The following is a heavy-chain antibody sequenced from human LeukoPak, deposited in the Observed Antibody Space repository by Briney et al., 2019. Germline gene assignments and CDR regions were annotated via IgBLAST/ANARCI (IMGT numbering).Heavy chain of an antibody. D-gene: IGHD2-15*01. CDR2: INWNGGST. V-gene: IGHV3-20*04. J-gene: IGHJ4*02. CDR1: GFTFDDYG. CDR3: ARDPPLYCSGGSCFSDY. Sequence: RAGGSLRLSCAASGFTFDDYGMSWVRQAPGKGLEWVSGINWNGGSTGYADSVKGRFTMSRDNAKNSLYLQMNSLRAEDTALYYCARDPPLYCSGGSCFSDYWGQGTLVTVSS.